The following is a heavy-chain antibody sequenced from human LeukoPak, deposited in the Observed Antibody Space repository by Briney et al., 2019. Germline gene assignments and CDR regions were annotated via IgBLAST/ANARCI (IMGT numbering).Heavy chain of an antibody. CDR2: IYYSGRT. J-gene: IGHJ1*01. CDR3: ARRCYYDGSGYLE. V-gene: IGHV4-39*01. Sequence: SETLSLTCSVSGDSVSRSDSYWDWIRQPPGKGLEWIGTIYYSGRTYYSPSLKSRVTMSVDPSNNQFSLNLRSVTAADTALYYCARRCYYDGSGYLEWGQGTLLSVSS. CDR1: GDSVSRSDSY. D-gene: IGHD3-22*01.